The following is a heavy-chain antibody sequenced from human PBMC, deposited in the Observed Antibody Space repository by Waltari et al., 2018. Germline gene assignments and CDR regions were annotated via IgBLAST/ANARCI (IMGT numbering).Heavy chain of an antibody. V-gene: IGHV4-34*01. CDR1: GGSFSGYY. CDR2: INHSGST. CDR3: ARAGVVVTFYYYYYMDV. J-gene: IGHJ6*03. D-gene: IGHD2-21*02. Sequence: QVQLQQWGAGLLKPSETLSLTCAVYGGSFSGYYWSWIRQPPGKGLEWIGEINHSGSTNYNPSRKSRVTISVDTAKNQFSLKLSSVTAADTAVYYCARAGVVVTFYYYYYMDVWGKGTTVTVSS.